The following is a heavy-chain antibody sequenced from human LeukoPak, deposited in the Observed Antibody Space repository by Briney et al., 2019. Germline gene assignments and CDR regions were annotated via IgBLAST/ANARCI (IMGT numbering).Heavy chain of an antibody. J-gene: IGHJ3*02. CDR1: GGSISSGGYY. Sequence: SQTLSLTCTVSGGSISSGGYYWSWIRQHPGKGLEWIGYIYYSGSTYYNPSLKSRVTISVDTSKNQFSLKLSSVTAAGTAVYYCARDSPAAAFDIWGQGTMVTVSS. V-gene: IGHV4-31*03. D-gene: IGHD2-15*01. CDR2: IYYSGST. CDR3: ARDSPAAAFDI.